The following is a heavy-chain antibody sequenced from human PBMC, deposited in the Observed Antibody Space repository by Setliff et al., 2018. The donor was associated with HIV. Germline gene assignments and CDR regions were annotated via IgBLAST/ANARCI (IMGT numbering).Heavy chain of an antibody. Sequence: SETLSLTCAVYGGSFSGYYWSWIRQPPGKGLEWIGEINHSGSTNYNPSLKSRVTISVETSKNQFSLKLSSVTAADTAVYYCARSPLPRNWFDPWGQGTLVTVSS. J-gene: IGHJ5*02. CDR2: INHSGST. V-gene: IGHV4-34*01. CDR1: GGSFSGYY. CDR3: ARSPLPRNWFDP.